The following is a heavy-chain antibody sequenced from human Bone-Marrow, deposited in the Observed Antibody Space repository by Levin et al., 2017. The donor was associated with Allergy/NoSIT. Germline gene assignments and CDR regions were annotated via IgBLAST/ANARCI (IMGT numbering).Heavy chain of an antibody. CDR3: AIADSYGWYDH. Sequence: GGSLRLSCLASGITLSSYGMHWVRQAPGKGLEWVAVIWYDGSNKYYGDSVKGRSTISRATSKNTLYLQMKSLRADDTAVYYCAIADSYGWYDHWGQGTLVTVSS. CDR2: IWYDGSNK. V-gene: IGHV3-33*01. J-gene: IGHJ5*02. D-gene: IGHD5-18*01. CDR1: GITLSSYG.